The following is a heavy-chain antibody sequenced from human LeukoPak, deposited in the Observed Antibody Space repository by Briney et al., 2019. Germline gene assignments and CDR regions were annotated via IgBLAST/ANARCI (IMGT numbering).Heavy chain of an antibody. CDR1: GNTFTGYY. CDR2: INPNSGGT. V-gene: IGHV1-2*02. CDR3: ARVVRGIMATPYFDY. D-gene: IGHD5-12*01. Sequence: GASVKVSCKASGNTFTGYYMHWVRQAPGQGLEWMGWINPNSGGTNYAQKFQGRVTMTRDTSISTAYMELSRLRSDDTAVYYCARVVRGIMATPYFDYWGQGTLVTVSS. J-gene: IGHJ4*02.